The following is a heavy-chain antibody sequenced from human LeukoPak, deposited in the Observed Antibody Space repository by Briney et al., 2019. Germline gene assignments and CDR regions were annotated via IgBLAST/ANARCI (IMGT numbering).Heavy chain of an antibody. D-gene: IGHD6-13*01. CDR1: GFTFSSYA. V-gene: IGHV3-23*01. CDR3: AKDWPSEWQQLPDYDAVDI. J-gene: IGHJ3*02. CDR2: ISASGGNT. Sequence: PGGSLRLSCAVSGFTFSSYAMTWVRQAPGKGLEWVSSISASGGNTYYSDYVKGRFTISRDNSKNTLYLQMNSLRVEDTAVYYCAKDWPSEWQQLPDYDAVDIWGQGMMVTVSS.